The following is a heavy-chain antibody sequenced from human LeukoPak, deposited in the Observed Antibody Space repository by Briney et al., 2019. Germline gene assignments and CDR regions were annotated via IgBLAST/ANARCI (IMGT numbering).Heavy chain of an antibody. CDR2: ISAYNGIT. V-gene: IGHV1-18*01. CDR1: GYTFTSYG. Sequence: ASVKVSCKASGYTFTSYGISWVRQAPGQGLEWMGWISAYNGITNYAQKLQGRVTMTTDTSTSTAYMELRSLRSDDTAVYYCARNYDFWSGYYMTSFDYWGQGTLVTVSS. CDR3: ARNYDFWSGYYMTSFDY. D-gene: IGHD3-3*01. J-gene: IGHJ4*02.